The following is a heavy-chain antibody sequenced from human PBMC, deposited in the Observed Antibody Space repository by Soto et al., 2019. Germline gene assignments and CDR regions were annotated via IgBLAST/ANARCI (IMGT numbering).Heavy chain of an antibody. D-gene: IGHD1-26*01. V-gene: IGHV3-15*01. CDR1: GFTFANAR. J-gene: IGHJ4*02. CDR2: ITTKTERETT. Sequence: EVQLVESGGGLVEPGGSLRLSCVVSGFTFANARMSWVRQAPGKGLDWVARITTKTERETTDYAAPVKGRFTFSRDESKNTVYLLMNSLKTEDTGVYYCTSNAAASVGTLAYWGQGTLVAVSS. CDR3: TSNAAASVGTLAY.